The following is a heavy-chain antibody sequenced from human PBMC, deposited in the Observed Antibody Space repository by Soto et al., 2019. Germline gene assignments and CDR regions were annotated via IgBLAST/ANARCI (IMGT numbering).Heavy chain of an antibody. J-gene: IGHJ4*02. V-gene: IGHV1-18*01. CDR2: ISAHNGNT. CDR3: ARGRYGDY. CDR1: GYTFTSYG. D-gene: IGHD1-1*01. Sequence: QVHLVQSGAEVKKPGASVKVSCKASGYTFTSYGITWVRQAPGQGLEWMGWISAHNGNTDSAQKLQGRVLVTRDTSTSTAYMELRSLRSDDTAVYYCARGRYGDYWGQGALVTVSS.